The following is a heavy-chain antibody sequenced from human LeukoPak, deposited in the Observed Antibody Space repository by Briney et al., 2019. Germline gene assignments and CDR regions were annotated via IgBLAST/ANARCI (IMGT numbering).Heavy chain of an antibody. CDR3: ARVGYSGWNLEY. Sequence: GGSLRLSCAASGFTFRSYWMSWVRQAPGKGLEWVANINQGGSVKYYGDSVKGRFTISRDEDKNSLYVQMNSLRDEDTAVYYCARVGYSGWNLEYWGQGTLVTVSS. CDR1: GFTFRSYW. V-gene: IGHV3-7*01. CDR2: INQGGSVK. D-gene: IGHD5-12*01. J-gene: IGHJ4*02.